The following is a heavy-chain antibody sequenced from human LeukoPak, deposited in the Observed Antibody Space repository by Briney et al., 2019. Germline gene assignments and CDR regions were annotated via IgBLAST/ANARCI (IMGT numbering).Heavy chain of an antibody. CDR3: ARDQRFWRHYYYGMDV. CDR2: ISSSGSTI. CDR1: GFIFGSYW. V-gene: IGHV3-11*01. D-gene: IGHD3-3*01. J-gene: IGHJ6*02. Sequence: GGSLRLSCAASGFIFGSYWMSWIRQAPGKGLEWVSYISSSGSTIYYADSVKSRFTISRDNAKNSLYLQMNSLRAEDTAVYYCARDQRFWRHYYYGMDVWGQGTTVTVSS.